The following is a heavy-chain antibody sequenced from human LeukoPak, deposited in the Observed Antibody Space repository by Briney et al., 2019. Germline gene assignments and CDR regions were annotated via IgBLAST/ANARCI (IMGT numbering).Heavy chain of an antibody. D-gene: IGHD6-13*01. Sequence: PGGSLRLPCAASGFTFDDYAMHWVRQAPGKGLEWVSGISWNSGSIGYADSVKGRFTISRDNAKNSLYLQMNSLRAEDTALYYCAKDMSSSWFYYFDYWGQGTLVTVSS. CDR3: AKDMSSSWFYYFDY. J-gene: IGHJ4*02. V-gene: IGHV3-9*01. CDR2: ISWNSGSI. CDR1: GFTFDDYA.